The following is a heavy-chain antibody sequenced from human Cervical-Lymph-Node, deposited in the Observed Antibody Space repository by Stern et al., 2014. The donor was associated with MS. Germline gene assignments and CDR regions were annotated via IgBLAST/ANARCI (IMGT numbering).Heavy chain of an antibody. CDR3: ARGFRYCSSTSCYAGGIAADSRIGGFDY. CDR1: GGSFSGYY. D-gene: IGHD2-2*01. V-gene: IGHV4-34*01. J-gene: IGHJ4*02. Sequence: VQLQQWGAGLLKPSETLSLTCAVYGGSFSGYYCCWIRQPPGKGLDWIGEINHSGSHNYNPSLKSRVTISVDASKNQFALKLSSVTAADTAVYYCARGFRYCSSTSCYAGGIAADSRIGGFDYWGQGTLVTVSS. CDR2: INHSGSH.